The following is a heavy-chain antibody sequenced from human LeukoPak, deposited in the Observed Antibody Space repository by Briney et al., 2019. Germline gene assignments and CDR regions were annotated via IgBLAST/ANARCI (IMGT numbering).Heavy chain of an antibody. CDR2: VSCSGSST. D-gene: IGHD7-27*01. V-gene: IGHV3-23*01. CDR1: GFTFTSYA. Sequence: PGGSLRLSCAASGFTFTSYAMSWVRQAPGKGLEWVSAVSCSGSSTYYADSVKGRFTISRDNSKNTLYLQMNSLRAEDTAVYYCAIAVLGDYWGQGTLVTVSS. CDR3: AIAVLGDY. J-gene: IGHJ4*02.